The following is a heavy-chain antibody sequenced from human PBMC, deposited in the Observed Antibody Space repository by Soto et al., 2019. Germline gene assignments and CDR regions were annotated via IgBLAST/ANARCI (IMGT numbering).Heavy chain of an antibody. J-gene: IGHJ3*02. Sequence: SETLSLTCGVSGGSISSYFWSWIRQSPGKGLEWIGYVFYSGTTNYNPSLKGRVTMSVDTSNNQFSLKLTSVTAADTAVYFCARGRGGTYDAFDIWGQGTMVTVSS. CDR3: ARGRGGTYDAFDI. CDR2: VFYSGTT. CDR1: GGSISSYF. V-gene: IGHV4-59*01. D-gene: IGHD1-26*01.